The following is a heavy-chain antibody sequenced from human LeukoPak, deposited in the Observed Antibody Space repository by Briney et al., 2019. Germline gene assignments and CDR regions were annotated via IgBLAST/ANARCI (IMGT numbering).Heavy chain of an antibody. CDR1: GGSISSGSYY. Sequence: PSETLSLTCTVSGGSISSGSYYWSWIRQPAGKGLEYIGRIYASGSTGYNPSLKSRITISLDTSNNQFSLKLSSVTAADTAVYYCVRSNGHSYGHFDYWGQGTLVTVSS. D-gene: IGHD5-18*01. CDR2: IYASGST. CDR3: VRSNGHSYGHFDY. V-gene: IGHV4-61*02. J-gene: IGHJ4*02.